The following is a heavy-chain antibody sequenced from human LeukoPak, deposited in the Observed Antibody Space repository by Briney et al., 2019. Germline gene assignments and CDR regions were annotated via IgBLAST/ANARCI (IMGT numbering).Heavy chain of an antibody. J-gene: IGHJ4*02. CDR3: ARGGVYSSGSPYFDY. Sequence: ASVKVSCKASGYTFTGYYMHWVRQAPGQGLEWMGWINPNSGGTNYAQKFQGRVTMTRDTSISTAYMELSRLRSDATAVYYCARGGVYSSGSPYFDYWGQGTLVTVSS. V-gene: IGHV1-2*02. CDR2: INPNSGGT. D-gene: IGHD6-19*01. CDR1: GYTFTGYY.